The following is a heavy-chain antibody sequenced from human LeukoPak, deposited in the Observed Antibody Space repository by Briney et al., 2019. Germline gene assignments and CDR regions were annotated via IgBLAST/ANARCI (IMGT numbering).Heavy chain of an antibody. V-gene: IGHV3-21*01. J-gene: IGHJ3*02. D-gene: IGHD3-22*01. CDR1: GFTFSRYS. CDR3: ARDSSGLSTAFDI. CDR2: ISSSSYI. Sequence: PGGSLRLSCAASGFTFSRYSMSWVRQAPGKGLEWVSSISSSSYIYYADSLKGRFTISRDNAKNSLFLQMNSLRAEDTAVYYCARDSSGLSTAFDIWGQGTMVTVSS.